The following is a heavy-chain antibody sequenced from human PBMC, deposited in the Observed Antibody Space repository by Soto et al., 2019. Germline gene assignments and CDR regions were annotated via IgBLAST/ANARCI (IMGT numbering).Heavy chain of an antibody. J-gene: IGHJ6*01. CDR2: IYYSGST. V-gene: IGHV4-39*01. D-gene: IGHD3-10*01. CDR1: GGSISSSSYY. Sequence: PSVTLSLTCTVSGGSISSSSYYWGWIRQPPGKGLEWIGSIYYSGSTYYNPSLKSRVTISVDTSKNQFSLKLSSVTAADTAVYYCARRXDHMVRGVHYYYYGMDVWGQGTTVTVSS. CDR3: ARRXDHMVRGVHYYYYGMDV.